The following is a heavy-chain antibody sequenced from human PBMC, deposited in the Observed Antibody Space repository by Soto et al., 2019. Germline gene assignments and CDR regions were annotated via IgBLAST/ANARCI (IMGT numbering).Heavy chain of an antibody. Sequence: QVQLQESDPGLVKPSQTLSLTCTVSGGSISSGGYYWSWIRQHPGKGLEWIGYIYYSGSTYYNPSLESRVTISVDTAKNQFSLKLSSVTAADTAVYYCARHDNDILTGYSWVFDYWGQGTLVTVSS. CDR1: GGSISSGGYY. D-gene: IGHD3-9*01. CDR3: ARHDNDILTGYSWVFDY. V-gene: IGHV4-31*03. J-gene: IGHJ4*02. CDR2: IYYSGST.